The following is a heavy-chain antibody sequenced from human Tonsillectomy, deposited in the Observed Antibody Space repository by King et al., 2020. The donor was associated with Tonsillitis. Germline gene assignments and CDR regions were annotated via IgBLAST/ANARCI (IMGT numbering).Heavy chain of an antibody. V-gene: IGHV3-30*18. CDR2: LLYDGSNK. J-gene: IGHJ6*02. CDR3: AKDLGRGYYYYGMDV. CDR1: GFTFSSDG. D-gene: IGHD3-10*01. Sequence: VQLVESGGGVVQPGRSLRLSCAASGFTFSSDGMLWVRQAPGKGLEWVAVLLYDGSNKYYADSVKGRFTISRDNSKNTLYLQMNSLRAEETAVYYCAKDLGRGYYYYGMDVWGQGTTVTVSS.